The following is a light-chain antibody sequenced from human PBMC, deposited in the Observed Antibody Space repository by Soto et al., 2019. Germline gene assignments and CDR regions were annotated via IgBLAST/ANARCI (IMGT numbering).Light chain of an antibody. Sequence: EIQVTQSPSSLSASVGDRVTITCRASQSIRTYLNLYQQRPGQSPKFLIQSASTLQSGVPSRLSGSGSGTDFTLTISSLQPDDFATYYCQQTYITRNSFGQGTKLEIK. CDR2: SAS. CDR1: QSIRTY. J-gene: IGKJ2*03. V-gene: IGKV1-39*01. CDR3: QQTYITRNS.